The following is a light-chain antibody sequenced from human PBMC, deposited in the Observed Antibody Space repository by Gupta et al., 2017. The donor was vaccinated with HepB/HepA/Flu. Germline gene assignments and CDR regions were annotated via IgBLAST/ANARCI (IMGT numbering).Light chain of an antibody. CDR2: WAS. CDR1: QSVLYSSNNKNY. CDR3: QQYDSPPPT. V-gene: IGKV4-1*01. Sequence: DIVMTQSPDSLAVSLGERATVNCKSSQSVLYSSNNKNYLASYQQKPGQPPKLLIYWASTRESGVPDRFSGSGSGTDFTLTISSLQAEDVAVYYCQQYDSPPPTFGQGTKVEIK. J-gene: IGKJ1*01.